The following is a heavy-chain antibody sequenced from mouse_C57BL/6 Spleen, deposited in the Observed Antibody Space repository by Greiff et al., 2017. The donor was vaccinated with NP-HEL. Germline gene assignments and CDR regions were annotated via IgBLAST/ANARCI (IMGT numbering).Heavy chain of an antibody. CDR3: ARHPQFITTVVAPFDY. J-gene: IGHJ2*01. Sequence: EVKLMESGGDLVKPGGSLKLSCAASGFTFSSYGMSWVRQTPDKRLEWVATISSGGSYTYYPDSVKGRFTISRDNAKNTLYLQMSSLKSEDTAMYYCARHPQFITTVVAPFDYWGQGTTLTVSS. CDR1: GFTFSSYG. V-gene: IGHV5-6*01. D-gene: IGHD1-1*01. CDR2: ISSGGSYT.